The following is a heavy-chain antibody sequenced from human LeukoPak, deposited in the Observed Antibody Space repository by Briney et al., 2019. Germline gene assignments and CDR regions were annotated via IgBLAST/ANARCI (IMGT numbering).Heavy chain of an antibody. V-gene: IGHV3-7*01. J-gene: IGHJ4*02. CDR3: ARMRPYYFDY. CDR2: IKQDGSEK. Sequence: GGSLRLSCAASGLTFSTSWMSWVRQAPGKGLEWVANIKQDGSEKYYVDSVKGRFTISRDNAKNSLYLQMNSLRAEDTAVYYCARMRPYYFDYWGQGTLVTVSS. CDR1: GLTFSTSW.